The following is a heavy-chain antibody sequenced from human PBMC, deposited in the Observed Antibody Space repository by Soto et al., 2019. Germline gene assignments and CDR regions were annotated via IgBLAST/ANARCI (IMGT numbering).Heavy chain of an antibody. Sequence: ASVKVSCKASGYTFASYAMHWVRQAPGQRLEWMGWINAGNGNTKYSQKFQGRVTITRDTSANTAYMELSSLRSEDTAVYYCARSSGVYDLGAWGQGTLVTVSS. CDR1: GYTFASYA. CDR2: INAGNGNT. V-gene: IGHV1-3*01. CDR3: ARSSGVYDLGA. J-gene: IGHJ5*02. D-gene: IGHD3-3*01.